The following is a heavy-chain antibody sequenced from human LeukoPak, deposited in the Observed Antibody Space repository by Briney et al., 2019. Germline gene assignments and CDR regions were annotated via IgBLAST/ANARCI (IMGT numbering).Heavy chain of an antibody. CDR1: GFTFSDYY. CDR2: ISSSSSST. V-gene: IGHV3-11*03. Sequence: GGSLRLSCAASGFTFSDYYMSWIRQAPGKGLEWVSYISSSSSSTNYADSVKGRFTISRDNAKNSLYLQMSSLRAEDTAVYYCARSWHYAMDVWGQGTTVTVPS. CDR3: ARSWHYAMDV. J-gene: IGHJ6*02.